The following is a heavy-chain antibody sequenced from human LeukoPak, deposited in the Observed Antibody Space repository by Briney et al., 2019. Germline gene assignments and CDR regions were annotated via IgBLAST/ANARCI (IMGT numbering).Heavy chain of an antibody. J-gene: IGHJ4*02. CDR1: GFTFENYV. V-gene: IGHV3-20*04. CDR2: INWNGGST. CDR3: AKTPAGARGSYRDY. Sequence: GGSLRLSCEASGFTFENYVMSWVRQAPGKGLEWVSTINWNGGSTGYADSVKGRFTISRDNSKNTLYLQMNSLRAEDTAVYYCAKTPAGARGSYRDYWGQGTLVTVSS. D-gene: IGHD1-26*01.